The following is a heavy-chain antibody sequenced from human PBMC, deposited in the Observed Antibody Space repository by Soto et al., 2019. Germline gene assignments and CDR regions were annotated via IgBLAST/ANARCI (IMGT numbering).Heavy chain of an antibody. J-gene: IGHJ4*02. CDR3: AKQSGSGSYYNVGSGGHFDY. CDR2: ISAYNGNT. D-gene: IGHD3-10*01. V-gene: IGHV1-18*01. CDR1: GYTFTSYG. Sequence: GASVKVSCKASGYTFTSYGISWVRQAPGQGLEWMGWISAYNGNTNYAQKLQGRVTMTTDTSTSTAYMELRSLRAEDTAVYYCAKQSGSGSYYNVGSGGHFDYWGQGTLVTVSS.